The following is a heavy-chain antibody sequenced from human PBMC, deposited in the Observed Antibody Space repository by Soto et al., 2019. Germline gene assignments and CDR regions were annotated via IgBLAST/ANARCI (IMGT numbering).Heavy chain of an antibody. CDR1: GFAFSTYT. V-gene: IGHV3-30*04. CDR3: ARVRAYCSGGTGLPFPHSYYAPDV. D-gene: IGHD2-15*01. CDR2: TSYEGGNT. J-gene: IGHJ6*02. Sequence: QSGGSLRLSCAASGFAFSTYTMHWVRQAPGRGLEWVAVTSYEGGNTYYADAVKGRFTISRDNSKNTLYLQGNSLSTEDTAVYFCARVRAYCSGGTGLPFPHSYYAPDVWGQGTTVTVSS.